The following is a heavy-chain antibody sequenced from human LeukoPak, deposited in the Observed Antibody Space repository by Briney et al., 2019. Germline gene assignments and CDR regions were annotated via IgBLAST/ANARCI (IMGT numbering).Heavy chain of an antibody. CDR2: IYSGGST. Sequence: GGSLRLSCAASGFTVSSSYMSWVRQAPGKGLEWVSVIYSGGSTYYADSVKGRFTISRDNSKNTLYLQMNSLRAEDTAVYYCARDRDFVDYYYGMDVWGQGTTVTVSS. J-gene: IGHJ6*02. V-gene: IGHV3-66*01. D-gene: IGHD3-3*01. CDR1: GFTVSSSY. CDR3: ARDRDFVDYYYGMDV.